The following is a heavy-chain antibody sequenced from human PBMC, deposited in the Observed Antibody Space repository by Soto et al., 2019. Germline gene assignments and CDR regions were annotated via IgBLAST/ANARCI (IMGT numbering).Heavy chain of an antibody. CDR2: IYHSGST. CDR3: ARGYYYDSSGFPDAFDI. V-gene: IGHV4-30-2*01. D-gene: IGHD3-22*01. CDR1: GGSLSSGGYS. J-gene: IGHJ3*02. Sequence: PSETLSLTCAVSGGSLSSGGYSWSWIRQPPGKGLEWIGYIYHSGSTYYNPSLKSRVTISVDRSKNQFSLKLSSVTAADTAVYYCARGYYYDSSGFPDAFDIWGQGTMVTVSS.